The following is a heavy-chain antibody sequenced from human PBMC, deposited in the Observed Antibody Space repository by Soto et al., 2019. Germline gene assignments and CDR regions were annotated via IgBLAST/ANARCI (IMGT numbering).Heavy chain of an antibody. CDR2: IIPVFGET. CDR3: ARDIRGTMAF. J-gene: IGHJ4*02. CDR1: GYTLTELS. V-gene: IGHV1-24*01. Sequence: ASVKVSCKVSGYTLTELSMHWVRQAPGKGLEWMGGIIPVFGETNYAQKFQGRVTITADESTSTAYMELSSLRSEDTAVYYCARDIRGTMAFWGQGTLVTVSS. D-gene: IGHD3-10*01.